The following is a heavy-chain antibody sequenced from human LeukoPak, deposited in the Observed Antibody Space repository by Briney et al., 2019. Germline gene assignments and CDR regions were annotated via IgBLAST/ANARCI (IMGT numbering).Heavy chain of an antibody. V-gene: IGHV3-7*01. CDR3: ATYTHWVAGDV. CDR2: MNQDGSAK. D-gene: IGHD3-16*01. Sequence: GGSLRLSCAASGFTFSDSWMSWVRQAPGKGLEWVANMNQDGSAKGYVDSVRGRFTISRDNARNSLYLQMSSLRPEDTAVYYCATYTHWVAGDVWGQGTLVTVSS. CDR1: GFTFSDSW. J-gene: IGHJ4*02.